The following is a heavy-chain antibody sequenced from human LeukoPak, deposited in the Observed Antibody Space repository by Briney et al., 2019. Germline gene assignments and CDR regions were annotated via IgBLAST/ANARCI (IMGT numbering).Heavy chain of an antibody. D-gene: IGHD2-8*02. J-gene: IGHJ4*02. V-gene: IGHV3-7*01. CDR2: IKEDGGEK. CDR1: GFTITNYW. CDR3: VRDTCTGHSCHHFDY. Sequence: GGSLRLSCAASGFTITNYWMSWVPQAPGKGLEWVANIKEDGGEKYYVDSVKGRFTISRDNAKNSLYLQMISLRAEDTAVYYCVRDTCTGHSCHHFDYWGQGTLVTVSS.